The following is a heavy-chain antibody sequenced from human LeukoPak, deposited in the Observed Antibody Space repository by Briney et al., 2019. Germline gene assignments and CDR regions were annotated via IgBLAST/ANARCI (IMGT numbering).Heavy chain of an antibody. V-gene: IGHV3-23*01. CDR3: AKDRWSGFSAFEY. Sequence: PGGSLRLSCAGSGFSFNSYAMTWVRQAPGKGLEWVSTITAGGDGTYYADSVKGRFTISRDNSKSTMYLQMNSLRADDTAVYYCAKDRWSGFSAFEYWGRGTLVTASS. D-gene: IGHD3-3*01. J-gene: IGHJ4*02. CDR2: ITAGGDGT. CDR1: GFSFNSYA.